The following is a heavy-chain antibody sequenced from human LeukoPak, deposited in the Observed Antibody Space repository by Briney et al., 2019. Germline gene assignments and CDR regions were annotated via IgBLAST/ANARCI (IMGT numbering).Heavy chain of an antibody. CDR3: ARVFLEWDYYFDY. CDR2: IYYSGST. J-gene: IGHJ4*02. V-gene: IGHV4-59*01. Sequence: PSETLSLTCPVSGGSISSYYWSWIRQPPGKGQEWLGYIYYSGSTNYNPSLKSRVTISVDTSKNQFSLNLSSVTAADTAVYYCARVFLEWDYYFDYWGQGTLVTVSS. CDR1: GGSISSYY. D-gene: IGHD3-3*01.